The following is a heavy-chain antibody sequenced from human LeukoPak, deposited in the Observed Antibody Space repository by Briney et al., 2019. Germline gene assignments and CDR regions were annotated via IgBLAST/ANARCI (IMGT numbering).Heavy chain of an antibody. J-gene: IGHJ4*02. D-gene: IGHD6-19*01. V-gene: IGHV4-34*01. CDR3: ARGSSGWNLHFDY. CDR1: GGSFSGYY. Sequence: PSETLSLTCAVYGGSFSGYYWSWIRQPPGKGLEWIGEINHSGSTNYNPSLKSRVTISVDTSKNQFSLKLSSVTAADTAVYYCARGSSGWNLHFDYWGQGTLVTVSS. CDR2: INHSGST.